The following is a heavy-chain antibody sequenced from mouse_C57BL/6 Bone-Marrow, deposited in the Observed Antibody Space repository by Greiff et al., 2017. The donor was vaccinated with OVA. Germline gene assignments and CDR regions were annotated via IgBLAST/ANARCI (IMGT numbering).Heavy chain of an antibody. D-gene: IGHD2-1*01. V-gene: IGHV1-26*01. J-gene: IGHJ4*01. CDR2: INPNNGGT. CDR1: GYTFTDYY. CDR3: ARGGSYYGNPYAMDY. Sequence: EVQLQQSGPELVKPGASVKISCKASGYTFTDYYMNWVKQSHGKSLEWIGDINPNNGGTSYNQKFKGKATLTVDKSSSTAYMELRSLTSEDSAVYYCARGGSYYGNPYAMDYWGQGTSVTVSS.